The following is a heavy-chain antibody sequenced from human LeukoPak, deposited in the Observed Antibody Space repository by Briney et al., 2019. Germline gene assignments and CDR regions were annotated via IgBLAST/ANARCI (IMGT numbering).Heavy chain of an antibody. CDR3: ARTNYGADFDY. CDR2: IYHSGNT. Sequence: SETLSLTCAVYGGSFSGYYWSWIRQPPGKGLEWIGSIYHSGNTYYNPSLKSRVTISVDTSKNPFSLKLSSVTAADTAVYYCARTNYGADFDYWGQGTLVTVSS. V-gene: IGHV4-34*01. D-gene: IGHD4-17*01. J-gene: IGHJ4*02. CDR1: GGSFSGYY.